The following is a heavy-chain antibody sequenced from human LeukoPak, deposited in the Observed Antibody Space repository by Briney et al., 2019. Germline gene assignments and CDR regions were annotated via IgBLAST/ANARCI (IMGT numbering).Heavy chain of an antibody. Sequence: SGGSLRLSCAASGFTFSSYSMNWVRQAPGKGLEWVSSISSSSSYIYYADSAKGRFTISRDNSKNTLYLQMNSLRAEDTAVYYCAKVFSRDFWSGYYTSLFDYWGQGTLVTVSS. CDR2: ISSSSSYI. CDR3: AKVFSRDFWSGYYTSLFDY. V-gene: IGHV3-21*04. J-gene: IGHJ4*02. CDR1: GFTFSSYS. D-gene: IGHD3-3*01.